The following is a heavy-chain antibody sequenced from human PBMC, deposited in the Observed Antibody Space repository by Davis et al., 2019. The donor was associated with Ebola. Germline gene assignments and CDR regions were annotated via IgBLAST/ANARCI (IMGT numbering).Heavy chain of an antibody. D-gene: IGHD6-13*01. Sequence: MPSETLSLTCVLSGDSVSSNSAAWNWIRQSPSRGLEWLGRTYYRSKWYNDYAVSVKSRITFNSDTSKNQFSLQLNSVTPEDTAVYYCARSRSWPLDSWGQGTLVTVSS. CDR2: TYYRSKWYN. CDR3: ARSRSWPLDS. V-gene: IGHV6-1*01. CDR1: GDSVSSNSAA. J-gene: IGHJ4*02.